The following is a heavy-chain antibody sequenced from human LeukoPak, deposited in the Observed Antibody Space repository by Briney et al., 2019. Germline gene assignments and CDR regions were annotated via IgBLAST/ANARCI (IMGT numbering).Heavy chain of an antibody. CDR2: INHSGST. V-gene: IGHV4-34*01. D-gene: IGHD2-15*01. CDR1: GGSFSGYY. Sequence: SETLSLTCAVYGGSFSGYYWSWIRQPPGKGLEWLGEINHSGSTNYNPSLKSRVTISVDTSKNQFSLKLSSVTAADTAVYYCARGLKLVVVAASYWFDPWGQGTLVTVSS. J-gene: IGHJ5*02. CDR3: ARGLKLVVVAASYWFDP.